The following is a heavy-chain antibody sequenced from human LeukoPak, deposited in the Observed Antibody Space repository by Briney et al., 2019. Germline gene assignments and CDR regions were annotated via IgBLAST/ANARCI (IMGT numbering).Heavy chain of an antibody. J-gene: IGHJ4*02. CDR3: ARDGPYGSGSYHDY. V-gene: IGHV3-21*01. Sequence: GGSLRLSCAASGFTFSSYSMNWVRQAPGKGLEWVSSVSSSSSYIYYADSVKGRFTISRDNAKNSLYLQMNSLRAEDTAVYYCARDGPYGSGSYHDYWGQGTLVTVSS. D-gene: IGHD3-10*01. CDR2: VSSSSSYI. CDR1: GFTFSSYS.